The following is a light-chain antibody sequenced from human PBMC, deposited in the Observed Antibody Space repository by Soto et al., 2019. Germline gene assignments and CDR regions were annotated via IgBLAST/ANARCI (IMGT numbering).Light chain of an antibody. CDR1: QSISNY. CDR3: QQSYSTPLT. Sequence: DIQMTQSPSSLSASVGDRVTITCRASQSISNYLNWYQRKPGKAPEFLIYAASSLQSGVPSRLSGSGSGTDFTLTISSLQPEDFATYYCQQSYSTPLTFGGGTKVEMK. V-gene: IGKV1-39*01. J-gene: IGKJ4*01. CDR2: AAS.